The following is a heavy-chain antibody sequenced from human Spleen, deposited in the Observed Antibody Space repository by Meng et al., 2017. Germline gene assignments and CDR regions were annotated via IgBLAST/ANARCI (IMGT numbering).Heavy chain of an antibody. V-gene: IGHV4-39*01. CDR2: IYYSGNT. Sequence: QLRLQESGSGLVKPPETLSLTCTVSGGSISSGTYYWGWIRQPPGKGLEWIGSIYYSGNTYYNPSLKSRVTISVDTSKNQFSLRLISVTAADTAVYFCARQEQWLVRGRTDYWGQGTLVTVSS. CDR3: ARQEQWLVRGRTDY. D-gene: IGHD6-19*01. J-gene: IGHJ4*02. CDR1: GGSISSGTYY.